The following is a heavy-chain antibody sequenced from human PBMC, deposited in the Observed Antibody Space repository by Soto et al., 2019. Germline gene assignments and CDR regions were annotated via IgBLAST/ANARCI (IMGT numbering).Heavy chain of an antibody. J-gene: IGHJ4*02. Sequence: PSETLSLTCAVYGGSFSGYYWSWIRQPPGKGLEWIGYIYYSGSTNYNPSLKSRVTISVDTSKNQFSLKLSSVTAADTAVYYCARTRRDRRFLEWQESYFDYWGQGTLVTVSS. CDR1: GGSFSGYY. D-gene: IGHD3-3*01. CDR2: IYYSGST. V-gene: IGHV4-59*08. CDR3: ARTRRDRRFLEWQESYFDY.